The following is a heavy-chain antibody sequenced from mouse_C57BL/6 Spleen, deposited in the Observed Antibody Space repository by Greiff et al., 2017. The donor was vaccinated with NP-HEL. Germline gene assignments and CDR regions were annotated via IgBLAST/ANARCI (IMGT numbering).Heavy chain of an antibody. CDR2: ISYDGSN. Sequence: VQLQQSGPGLVKPSQSLSLTCSVTGYSITSGYYWNWIRQFPGNKLEWMGYISYDGSNNYNPSLKNRISITRDTSKNQFFLKLNSVTTEDTATYYCARAGTVRYFDVWGTGTTVTVSS. CDR3: ARAGTVRYFDV. D-gene: IGHD1-1*01. V-gene: IGHV3-6*01. J-gene: IGHJ1*03. CDR1: GYSITSGYY.